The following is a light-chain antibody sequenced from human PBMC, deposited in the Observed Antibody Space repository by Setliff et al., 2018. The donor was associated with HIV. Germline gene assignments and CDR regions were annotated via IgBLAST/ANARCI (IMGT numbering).Light chain of an antibody. CDR2: GAS. CDR1: QSLGNSF. CDR3: QQYLYSPKT. Sequence: EVVLTQSPGALSLSPGERATLSCRTSQSLGNSFLAWYQHKPGQSLRLLIYGASTRATGVPDRFTGSGSGTDFTLTISRLEPEDFAVYFCQQYLYSPKTFGPGTKVDIK. J-gene: IGKJ3*01. V-gene: IGKV3-20*01.